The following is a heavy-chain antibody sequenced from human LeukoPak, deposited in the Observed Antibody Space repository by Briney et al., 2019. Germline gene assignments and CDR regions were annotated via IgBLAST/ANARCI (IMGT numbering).Heavy chain of an antibody. V-gene: IGHV3-21*01. D-gene: IGHD4-17*01. CDR1: GFTFSSYI. CDR3: ARGGDYGGNYFDY. CDR2: ISSSSTYI. Sequence: GGSLRLSCAASGFTFSSYIMKWVRHAPGKGLEWVSSISSSSTYIYYADSVKGRFTISRDNAKNTLYLQMNSLRAEDTAVYYCARGGDYGGNYFDYWGQGTLVTVSS. J-gene: IGHJ4*02.